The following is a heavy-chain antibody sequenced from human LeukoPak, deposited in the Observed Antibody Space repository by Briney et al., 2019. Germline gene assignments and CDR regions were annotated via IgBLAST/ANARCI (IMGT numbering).Heavy chain of an antibody. Sequence: ASVKVSCKASGYTFTSYGISWVRQAPGQGLEWMGWISAYNGNTNYAQTLQGRVTMTTDTSKSTAYMELRSVRSDDTAVYYCARDRLDQCLVLDDAFDIWGQGTMVTVSS. CDR2: ISAYNGNT. CDR3: ARDRLDQCLVLDDAFDI. J-gene: IGHJ3*02. D-gene: IGHD6-19*01. CDR1: GYTFTSYG. V-gene: IGHV1-18*01.